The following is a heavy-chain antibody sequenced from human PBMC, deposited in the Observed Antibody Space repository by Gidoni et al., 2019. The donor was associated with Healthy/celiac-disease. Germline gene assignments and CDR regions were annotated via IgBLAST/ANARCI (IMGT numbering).Heavy chain of an antibody. D-gene: IGHD3-10*01. CDR2: INHSGST. CDR3: ARVSVTMVRGVRWTYYYYGMDV. Sequence: QVQLQQWGAGLLKPSETLSLTCAVYGGSFSGYYWSWIRQPPGKGLEWIGEINHSGSTNYNPSLKSRVTISVDTSKNQFSLKLSSVTAADTAVYYCARVSVTMVRGVRWTYYYYGMDVWGQGTTVTVSS. J-gene: IGHJ6*02. V-gene: IGHV4-34*01. CDR1: GGSFSGYY.